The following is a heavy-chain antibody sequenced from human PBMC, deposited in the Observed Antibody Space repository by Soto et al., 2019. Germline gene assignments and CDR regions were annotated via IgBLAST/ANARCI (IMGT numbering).Heavy chain of an antibody. D-gene: IGHD2-15*01. V-gene: IGHV4-34*01. CDR2: INHSGST. Sequence: SETLSLTCAVYGGSFSGYYWSWIRQPPGKGLEWIGEINHSGSTNYNPSLKSRVTISVDTSKNQFSLKLSSVTAADTAVYYCARGYPIVVVVAATTNFDYWGQGTLVTVSS. CDR1: GGSFSGYY. J-gene: IGHJ4*02. CDR3: ARGYPIVVVVAATTNFDY.